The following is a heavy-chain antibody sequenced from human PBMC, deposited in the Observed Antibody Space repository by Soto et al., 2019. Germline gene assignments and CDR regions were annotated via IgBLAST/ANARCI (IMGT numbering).Heavy chain of an antibody. D-gene: IGHD5-18*01. CDR1: GYNFRNFG. Sequence: QVQLEQSGDAVKQPGASVKVSCKASGYNFRNFGITWVRQASGLGLAWLGGISGYNGRTSSARNFRDRVELTTDTDTNTAYMELRSLTSDDTAIYYCAREGYSSGFDPFDFWGQGTKVTVSS. CDR3: AREGYSSGFDPFDF. CDR2: ISGYNGRT. V-gene: IGHV1-18*01. J-gene: IGHJ3*01.